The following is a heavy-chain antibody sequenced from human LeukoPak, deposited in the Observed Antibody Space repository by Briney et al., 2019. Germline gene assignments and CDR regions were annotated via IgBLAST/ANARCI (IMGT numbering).Heavy chain of an antibody. Sequence: GGSLRLSCAASGFTFSSYAMHWVRQAPGKGLEWVALISYDKSNKYYADSVKGRFTISRDNSKNTLFVQMNSLRAEDTAVYYCAKGWNSGYYYTMDVWGQGTTVTVSS. CDR1: GFTFSSYA. CDR3: AKGWNSGYYYTMDV. V-gene: IGHV3-30-3*01. J-gene: IGHJ6*02. CDR2: ISYDKSNK. D-gene: IGHD1-7*01.